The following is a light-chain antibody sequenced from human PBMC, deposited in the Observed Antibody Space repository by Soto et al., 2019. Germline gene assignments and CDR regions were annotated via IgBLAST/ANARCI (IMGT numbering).Light chain of an antibody. Sequence: DIVMTQTPLSSPVTLGQPASISCRSSQSLVHSDGNTYLSWLHQRPGQPPRVLIYKISNRFSGVPDRFSGRGAGTDFTLKISRVEAEDVGVYYCMQATQFPFTFGPGTKVDIK. J-gene: IGKJ3*01. CDR2: KIS. CDR1: QSLVHSDGNTY. CDR3: MQATQFPFT. V-gene: IGKV2-24*01.